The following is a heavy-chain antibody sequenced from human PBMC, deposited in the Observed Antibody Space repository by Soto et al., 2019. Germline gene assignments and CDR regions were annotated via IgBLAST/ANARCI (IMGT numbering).Heavy chain of an antibody. V-gene: IGHV1-18*01. D-gene: IGHD6-13*01. J-gene: IGHJ4*02. CDR2: INAYNGNT. CDR1: GYTFTSYG. CDR3: ARDILRSSISWSWAYFDY. Sequence: QVQLVQSGAEVKKPGASVKVSCKASGYTFTSYGISWVRQAPGQGLEWMGWINAYNGNTNYAQKLQGRVTNTTDTSTPTAYMGPRGLRSYETPVYYCARDILRSSISWSWAYFDYWGQGALVTVSS.